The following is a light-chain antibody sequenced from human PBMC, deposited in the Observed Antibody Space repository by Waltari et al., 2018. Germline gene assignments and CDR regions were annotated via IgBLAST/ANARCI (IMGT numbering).Light chain of an antibody. CDR1: QSVSRSR. Sequence: EVVFTQSPGPRSLSPGEGATLSCRASQSVSRSRLAWYQHKTGQAPRLLTYGSSGRASGIPDRFSGSGYGTDFSLNISRVEPDDFAVYYCQQYGSSVMYTFGQGTKLAIK. CDR2: GSS. CDR3: QQYGSSVMYT. J-gene: IGKJ2*01. V-gene: IGKV3-20*01.